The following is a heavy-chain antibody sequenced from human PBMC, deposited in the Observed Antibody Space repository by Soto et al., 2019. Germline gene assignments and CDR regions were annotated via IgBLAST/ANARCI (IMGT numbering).Heavy chain of an antibody. V-gene: IGHV3-30-3*01. J-gene: IGHJ4*02. D-gene: IGHD1-26*01. CDR3: ARVPIVGATEYSYYFDY. CDR2: ISYDGSNK. Sequence: GGSLRLSCAASGFTFSSYAMHWVRQAPGKGLEWVAVISYDGSNKYYADSVKGRFTISRDNSKNTLYLQMNSLRAEDTAVYYCARVPIVGATEYSYYFDYWGQGTLVTVSS. CDR1: GFTFSSYA.